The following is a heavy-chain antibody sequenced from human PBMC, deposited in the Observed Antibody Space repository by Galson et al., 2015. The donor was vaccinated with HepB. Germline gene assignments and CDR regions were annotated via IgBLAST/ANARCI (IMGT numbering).Heavy chain of an antibody. V-gene: IGHV4-31*03. J-gene: IGHJ2*01. CDR3: ASCLHDSWTWYFDL. CDR2: IYYSGTT. Sequence: TLSLTCTVSGGSIGSGAHYWSWIRQRPGKGLEWIGYIYYSGTTYYNSSLKSRISLSIDTSQNQFSLKISSVTVADTAVYFCASCLHDSWTWYFDLWGRGTLVAVSS. CDR1: GGSIGSGAHY. D-gene: IGHD1-1*01.